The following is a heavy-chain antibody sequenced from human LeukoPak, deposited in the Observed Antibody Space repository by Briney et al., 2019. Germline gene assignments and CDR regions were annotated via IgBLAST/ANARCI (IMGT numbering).Heavy chain of an antibody. D-gene: IGHD2-15*01. V-gene: IGHV1-2*02. CDR3: ARIPKYCRGGSCYYFDY. CDR2: SNPNSGGT. Sequence: ASVTVSCKASVYTFTVYYMHWVRQAPGQGLEWMGWSNPNSGGTNYAQKLQRSVTMTRDTSISTAYMELSRLRADDTGVYYCARIPKYCRGGSCYYFDYWGQGTLVTVSS. J-gene: IGHJ4*02. CDR1: VYTFTVYY.